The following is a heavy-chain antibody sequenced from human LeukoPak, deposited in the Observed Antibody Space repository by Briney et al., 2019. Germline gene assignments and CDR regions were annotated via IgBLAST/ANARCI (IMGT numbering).Heavy chain of an antibody. Sequence: SGTLSLTCAVSGGSIINSNWWSWVRQPPGKGLEWIGEIDHSGSTSYNPSLKSRVTMSVDRSQNQFSLRLSTVTAADTAVYYCARELVVPAARSWDYYYGMDVWGQGTTVTVSS. CDR3: ARELVVPAARSWDYYYGMDV. CDR2: IDHSGST. CDR1: GGSIINSNW. J-gene: IGHJ6*02. V-gene: IGHV4-4*02. D-gene: IGHD2-2*01.